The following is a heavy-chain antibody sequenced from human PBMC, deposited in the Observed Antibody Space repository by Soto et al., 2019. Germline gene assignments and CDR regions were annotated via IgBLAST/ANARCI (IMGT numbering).Heavy chain of an antibody. Sequence: SETLCLTCTVSGGTISSYYWSWLRQPPGKGLEWIGYIYYNGNTKYSPSLKSRVTMSVDTSKNHFSLKLISVTTADTAVYFCAREGNLGRWIQPLDSWGQGTLVTVSS. CDR2: IYYNGNT. V-gene: IGHV4-59*01. J-gene: IGHJ4*02. CDR1: GGTISSYY. D-gene: IGHD2-2*03. CDR3: AREGNLGRWIQPLDS.